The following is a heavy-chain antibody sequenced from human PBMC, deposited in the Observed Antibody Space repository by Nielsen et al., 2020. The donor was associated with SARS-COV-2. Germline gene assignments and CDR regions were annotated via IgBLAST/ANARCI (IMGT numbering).Heavy chain of an antibody. D-gene: IGHD2/OR15-2a*01. CDR2: ISSSGSTI. CDR1: GFTFSDYY. V-gene: IGHV3-11*01. CDR3: AKSMGNPYYYYGMDV. Sequence: GGSLRLSCAASGFTFSDYYVSWIRQAPGKGLEWVSYISSSGSTIYYADSVKGRFTISRDNAKNSLYLQMNSLRTEDTALYYCAKSMGNPYYYYGMDVWGQGTTVTVSS. J-gene: IGHJ6*02.